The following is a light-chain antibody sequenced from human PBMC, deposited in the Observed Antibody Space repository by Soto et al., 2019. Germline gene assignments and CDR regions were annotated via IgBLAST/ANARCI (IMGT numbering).Light chain of an antibody. V-gene: IGLV1-44*01. CDR3: VAWDDSLNGYVV. CDR2: SNN. J-gene: IGLJ2*01. CDR1: SSNIGSNT. Sequence: QSVLTQPHSASGTPVQRVTISCSGSSSNIGSNTVNWYQQLPGTAPKLVIYSNNQRPSGVPDRFSGSKSGTSASLAISGLQSEDEADYYCVAWDDSLNGYVVFGGGTKVTVL.